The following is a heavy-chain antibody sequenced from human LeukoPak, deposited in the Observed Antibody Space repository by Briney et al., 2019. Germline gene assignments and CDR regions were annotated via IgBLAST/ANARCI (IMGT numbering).Heavy chain of an antibody. Sequence: GGSLRLSCAASGFTVSSNYMSWVRQAPGKGLEWVSVIYSGGSTYYADSVKGRFTISRDNSKNTLYLQMNSLRAEGTAVYYCARDRIAVAGIPFDYWGQGTLVTVSS. CDR3: ARDRIAVAGIPFDY. J-gene: IGHJ4*02. V-gene: IGHV3-53*01. D-gene: IGHD6-19*01. CDR1: GFTVSSNY. CDR2: IYSGGST.